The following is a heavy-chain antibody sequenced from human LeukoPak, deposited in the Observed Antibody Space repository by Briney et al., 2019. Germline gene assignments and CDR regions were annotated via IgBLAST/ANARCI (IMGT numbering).Heavy chain of an antibody. CDR1: GGSISSSSYY. D-gene: IGHD5-12*01. V-gene: IGHV4-39*01. CDR3: ASIVATEFDY. J-gene: IGHJ4*02. Sequence: SETLSLTCTVSGGSISSSSYYWGWVRQPPGKGLEWIGSIYYSGSTYYNLSLKSRVTISVDTSKNQFSLKLSSVTAADTAVYYCASIVATEFDYWGQGTLVTVSS. CDR2: IYYSGST.